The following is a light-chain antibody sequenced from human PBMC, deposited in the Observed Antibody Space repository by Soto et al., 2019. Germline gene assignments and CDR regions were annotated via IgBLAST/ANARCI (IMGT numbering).Light chain of an antibody. CDR2: AAS. CDR1: QGISSY. Sequence: MQLTQSPSSLSASVGDRVTITCRASQGISSYLAWYQQKPGKAPKLLIYAASTLQSGVPSRFSGSGSGTDFTLTISSLQAEDFAAYYFQQLHSYPPPFGQGTRVEIK. CDR3: QQLHSYPPP. V-gene: IGKV1-9*01. J-gene: IGKJ1*01.